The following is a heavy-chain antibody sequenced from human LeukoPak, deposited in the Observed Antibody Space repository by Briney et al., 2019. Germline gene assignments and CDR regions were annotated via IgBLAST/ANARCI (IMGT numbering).Heavy chain of an antibody. V-gene: IGHV3-7*02. CDR3: AKLSEYSFDS. D-gene: IGHD6-6*01. J-gene: IGHJ4*02. Sequence: GGSLRLSCAGSGFTFSSYAMTWVRHPPGKGLEWVANIKSDGSEKYYVDSVKGRFTISRDNAKNSLNLQLNSLRAEDTAVYYCAKLSEYSFDSRGQGTQVTVSS. CDR2: IKSDGSEK. CDR1: GFTFSSYA.